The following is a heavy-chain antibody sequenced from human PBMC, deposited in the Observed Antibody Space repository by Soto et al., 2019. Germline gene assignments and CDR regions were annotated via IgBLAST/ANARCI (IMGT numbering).Heavy chain of an antibody. CDR1: GGTFSSYA. CDR2: IIPIFGTA. Sequence: SVKVSCKASGGTFSSYAISWVRQAPGQGLEWMGGIIPIFGTANYAQKFQGRVTITADESTSTAYMELSSLRSEDTAVYYCASSHPVGDVILTGYLSWGQGTLVTVSS. CDR3: ASSHPVGDVILTGYLS. V-gene: IGHV1-69*13. D-gene: IGHD3-9*01. J-gene: IGHJ5*02.